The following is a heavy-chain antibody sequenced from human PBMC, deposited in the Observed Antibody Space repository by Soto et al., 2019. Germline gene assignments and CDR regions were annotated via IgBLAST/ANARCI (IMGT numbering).Heavy chain of an antibody. CDR2: ISSGGTSK. CDR1: GFPFSDYY. Sequence: PLRLSFAASGFPFSDYYMSWIRQAPGKGLEWVSYISSGGTSKNYADSVKGRFTISRDNAKKSLYLQMKSLRAEDTDVYFCAPLRHQDDSWAQGTLVTVPS. D-gene: IGHD3-3*01. CDR3: APLRHQDDS. V-gene: IGHV3-11*01. J-gene: IGHJ4*02.